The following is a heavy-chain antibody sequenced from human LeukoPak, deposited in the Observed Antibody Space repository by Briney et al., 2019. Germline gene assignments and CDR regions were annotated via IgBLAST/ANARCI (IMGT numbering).Heavy chain of an antibody. CDR1: GYTFTSYG. D-gene: IGHD5-18*01. J-gene: IGHJ4*02. CDR2: MNPNSGNT. Sequence: ASVKVSCKASGYTFTSYGINWVRQATGQGLEWMGWMNPNSGNTGYAQKFQGRVTITRNTSISTAYMELSTLRSEDTAVYYCARGGYSYGLDYWGQGTLVTVSS. CDR3: ARGGYSYGLDY. V-gene: IGHV1-8*03.